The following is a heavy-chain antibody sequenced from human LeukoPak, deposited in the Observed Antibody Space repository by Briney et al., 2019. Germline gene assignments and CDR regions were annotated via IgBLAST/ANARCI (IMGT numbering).Heavy chain of an antibody. Sequence: PGGSLRLSCAASGFTFSSYAMSWVRQAPGKGLEWVSAISGSGGSTYYADSVKGRFTISRDNSKNTLYLQMNSLRAEDTAVYYCANQNYDILTGEYYFDYWGQGTLVTVSS. J-gene: IGHJ4*02. CDR1: GFTFSSYA. CDR2: ISGSGGST. CDR3: ANQNYDILTGEYYFDY. D-gene: IGHD3-9*01. V-gene: IGHV3-23*01.